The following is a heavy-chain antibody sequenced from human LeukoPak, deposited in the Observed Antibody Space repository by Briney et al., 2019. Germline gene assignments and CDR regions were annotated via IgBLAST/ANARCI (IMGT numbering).Heavy chain of an antibody. D-gene: IGHD2-2*01. CDR1: GGSTSSYY. J-gene: IGHJ4*02. V-gene: IGHV4-4*09. Sequence: SETLSLTCTVSGGSTSSYYWSWIRQPPGKGLEWIGYIYTSGSTNYNPSLKSRVTISVDTSKNQFSLKLSSVTAADTAVYYCARHHCSSTSCYYYFDYWGQGTLVTVSS. CDR3: ARHHCSSTSCYYYFDY. CDR2: IYTSGST.